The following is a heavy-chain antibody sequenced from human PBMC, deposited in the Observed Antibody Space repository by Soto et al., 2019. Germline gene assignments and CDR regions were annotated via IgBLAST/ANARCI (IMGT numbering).Heavy chain of an antibody. Sequence: EVQLLESGGGLVQPGGSLRLSCAASGFTFSSYAMSWVRQAPGKGLEWVSAISGSGGSTYYADSVKGRFTISRDNSKNTLDLQMNSLRAEDTAVYYCAKGYYGSGSYYNPVGYWGQGTLVTVSS. CDR1: GFTFSSYA. J-gene: IGHJ4*02. CDR3: AKGYYGSGSYYNPVGY. V-gene: IGHV3-23*01. D-gene: IGHD3-10*01. CDR2: ISGSGGST.